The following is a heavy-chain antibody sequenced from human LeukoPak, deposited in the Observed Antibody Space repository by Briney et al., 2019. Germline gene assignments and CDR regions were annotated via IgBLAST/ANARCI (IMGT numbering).Heavy chain of an antibody. Sequence: GGSPRLSCAASGFTFSSYSMNWVRQAPGKGLEWVSYISGTSRTIYYADSVKGRFTISRDNAKNSLSLQMNSLRDEDTAVYYCARADRSGTYNFDYWGQGTLVTVSS. V-gene: IGHV3-48*02. CDR2: ISGTSRTI. D-gene: IGHD1-26*01. CDR3: ARADRSGTYNFDY. J-gene: IGHJ4*02. CDR1: GFTFSSYS.